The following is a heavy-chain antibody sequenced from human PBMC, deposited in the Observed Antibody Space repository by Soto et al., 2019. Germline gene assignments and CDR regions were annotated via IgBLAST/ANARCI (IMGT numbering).Heavy chain of an antibody. Sequence: EVQLVESGGNLVLPGGSLRLSCAASKFTFSSYWMHWVRQAPGKGLVWVSAISGSGGSTYYADSVKGRFTISRDNSKNTLYLQMNSLRAEDTAVYYCAKELIVGATLDAFDIWGQGTMVTVSS. V-gene: IGHV3-23*04. CDR2: ISGSGGST. D-gene: IGHD1-26*01. CDR3: AKELIVGATLDAFDI. J-gene: IGHJ3*02. CDR1: KFTFSSYW.